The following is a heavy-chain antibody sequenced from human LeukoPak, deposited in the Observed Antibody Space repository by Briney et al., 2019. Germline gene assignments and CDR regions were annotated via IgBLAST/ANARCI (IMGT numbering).Heavy chain of an antibody. J-gene: IGHJ4*02. CDR3: AKDSEIFGMVNVDY. CDR2: IYNDGSP. CDR1: GFTVSNSY. D-gene: IGHD3-3*01. V-gene: IGHV3-53*01. Sequence: GGSLRLSCAASGFTVSNSYISWVRQAPGKGLEWVSIIYNDGSPYYADSVKGRFTISRDNSENTLYLQMNSLRAEDTAVYYCAKDSEIFGMVNVDYWGQGTLVTVSS.